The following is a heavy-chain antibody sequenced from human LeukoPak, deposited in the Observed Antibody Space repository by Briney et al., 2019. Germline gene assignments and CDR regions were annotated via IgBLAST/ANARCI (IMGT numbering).Heavy chain of an antibody. V-gene: IGHV4-34*01. D-gene: IGHD2-2*01. CDR3: ARHFGRGFEYCSSTSCYAHGGYFDY. Sequence: PSETLSLTCTVSGGSISSYYWSWIRQPPGKGLEWIGEINHSGSTNYNPSLKSRVTISVDTSKNQFSLKLSSVTAADTAVYYCARHFGRGFEYCSSTSCYAHGGYFDYWGQGTLVTVSS. CDR2: INHSGST. J-gene: IGHJ4*02. CDR1: GGSISSYY.